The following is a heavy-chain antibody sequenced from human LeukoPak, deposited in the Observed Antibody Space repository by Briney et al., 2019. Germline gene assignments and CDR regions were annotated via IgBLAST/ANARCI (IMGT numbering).Heavy chain of an antibody. CDR2: IYISGGT. Sequence: SETLSLTCTVSGGSIRSYYWSWIRQPAGKGLEWIGRIYISGGTNYNPSLKSRVTISVDRSKNQFSLKLSSVTAADTAVYYCARAVGQTGAFDIWGQGTMVTVSS. V-gene: IGHV4-4*07. J-gene: IGHJ3*02. CDR3: ARAVGQTGAFDI. D-gene: IGHD1-26*01. CDR1: GGSIRSYY.